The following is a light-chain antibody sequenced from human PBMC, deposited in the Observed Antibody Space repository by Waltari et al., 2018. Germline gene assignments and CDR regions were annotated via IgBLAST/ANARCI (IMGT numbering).Light chain of an antibody. J-gene: IGLJ1*01. CDR2: DVT. CDR1: SSDVGGFDY. Sequence: QSALAQPASVSGSPGQSITISCTGTSSDVGGFDYVSWYQQHPGKAPKLMIYDVTDRPAGFSHRFSGSKSGTTASLSISGLQAEDEADYYCSSYTSSITPFVFGTGTKVTVL. V-gene: IGLV2-14*03. CDR3: SSYTSSITPFV.